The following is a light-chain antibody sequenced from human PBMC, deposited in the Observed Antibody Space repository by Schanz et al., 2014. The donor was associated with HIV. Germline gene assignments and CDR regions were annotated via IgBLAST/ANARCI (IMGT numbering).Light chain of an antibody. CDR3: QHYAAEPRT. CDR2: GAS. CDR1: QSVSSN. J-gene: IGKJ1*01. Sequence: EIVMTQSPATLSVSPGERATLSCRASQSVSSNLAWYQQKPGQAPRLLIYGASSRATGIPDRFSGSGSGTDFTLTISRLEPEDFAVYYCQHYAAEPRTFGQGTKVDVK. V-gene: IGKV3-20*01.